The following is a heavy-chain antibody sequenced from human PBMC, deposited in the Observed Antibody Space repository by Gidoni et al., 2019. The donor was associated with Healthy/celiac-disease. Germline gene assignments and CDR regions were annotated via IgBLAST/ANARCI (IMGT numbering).Heavy chain of an antibody. CDR1: GFTFSSYS. CDR3: AREWTSSGYYGVFDY. D-gene: IGHD3-22*01. J-gene: IGHJ4*02. V-gene: IGHV3-21*01. CDR2: ISSSSSYI. Sequence: EVPLVESGGGLVKPGGSLRLSCAASGFTFSSYSMNWVRQAPGKGLEWVSSISSSSSYIYYADSVKGRFTISRDNAKNSLYLQMNSLRAEDTAVYYCAREWTSSGYYGVFDYWGQGTLVTVSS.